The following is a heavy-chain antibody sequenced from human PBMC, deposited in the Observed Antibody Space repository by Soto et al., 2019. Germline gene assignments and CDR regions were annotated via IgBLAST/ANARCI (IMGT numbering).Heavy chain of an antibody. Sequence: EVQLVESGGGLVKPGGSLRLSCAASGFTFSSYSMNWVRQAPGKGLEWGSSISSSSSYIYYADSVKGRFTISRDNAKNSLYLQMNSLRAEDTAVYYCAREVGYCSSTSCYYGMDVWGQGTTVTVSS. CDR3: AREVGYCSSTSCYYGMDV. CDR1: GFTFSSYS. V-gene: IGHV3-21*01. CDR2: ISSSSSYI. D-gene: IGHD2-2*01. J-gene: IGHJ6*02.